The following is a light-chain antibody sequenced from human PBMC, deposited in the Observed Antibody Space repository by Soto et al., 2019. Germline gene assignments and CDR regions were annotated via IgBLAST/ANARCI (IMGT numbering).Light chain of an antibody. J-gene: IGKJ5*01. CDR3: KQYKEWPPFT. V-gene: IGKV3-15*01. CDR2: GAS. Sequence: EIVLTQSPCTLSLSPGERSTVCCMSIQSVSSSYLAWYQQKPGQAPRLLILGASTRATGIPARFSGSGSGTEFTLSISSLQSEDFAVYYCKQYKEWPPFTFGQGTRLEI. CDR1: QSVSSSY.